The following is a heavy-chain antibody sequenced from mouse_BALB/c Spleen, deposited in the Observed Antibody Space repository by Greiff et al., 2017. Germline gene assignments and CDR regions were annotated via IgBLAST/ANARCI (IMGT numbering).Heavy chain of an antibody. Sequence: EVQLVESGGGLVKPGGSLKLSCAASGFTFSDYYMYWVRQTPEKRLEWVATISDGGSYTYYPDSVKGRFTISRDNAKNNLYLQMSSLKSEDTAMYYCARGGYDYDFDYWGQGTTLTVSS. CDR1: GFTFSDYY. D-gene: IGHD2-4*01. J-gene: IGHJ2*01. CDR2: ISDGGSYT. V-gene: IGHV5-4*02. CDR3: ARGGYDYDFDY.